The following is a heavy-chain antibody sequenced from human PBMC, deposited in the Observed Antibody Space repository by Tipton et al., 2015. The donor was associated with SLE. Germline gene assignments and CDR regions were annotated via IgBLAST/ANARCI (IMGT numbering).Heavy chain of an antibody. Sequence: TLSLTCTVSGGSISSSSYYWGWIRQPPGKGLEWIGSIYYSGSTYYNPSLKSRVTISVDTSKNQFSLKLSSVTAADTAVYYCARTFWSGPGSFQHWGQGTLVSVSS. CDR1: GGSISSSSYY. V-gene: IGHV4-39*07. CDR2: IYYSGST. J-gene: IGHJ1*01. CDR3: ARTFWSGPGSFQH. D-gene: IGHD3-3*01.